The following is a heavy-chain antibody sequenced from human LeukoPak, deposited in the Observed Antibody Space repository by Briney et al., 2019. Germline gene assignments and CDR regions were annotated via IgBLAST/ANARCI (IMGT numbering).Heavy chain of an antibody. CDR2: INHSGST. V-gene: IGHV4-34*01. J-gene: IGHJ4*02. Sequence: SETLSLTCAVYGGSFSGYYWSWLRQPPGKGLEWIGEINHSGSTNYNPSLKSRVTISVDTSKNQFSLTLSSVTVADTAVYYCARVGEVTRDFDYWGQGTLVTVSS. CDR3: ARVGEVTRDFDY. CDR1: GGSFSGYY. D-gene: IGHD3-16*01.